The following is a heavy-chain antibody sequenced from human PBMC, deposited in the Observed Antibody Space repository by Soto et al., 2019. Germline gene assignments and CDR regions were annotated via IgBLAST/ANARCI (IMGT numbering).Heavy chain of an antibody. J-gene: IGHJ4*02. CDR2: ISYDGSNK. Sequence: GGSLRLSCAASGFTFSSYGMHWVRQAPGKGLEWVAVISYDGSNKYYADSVKGRFTISRDNSKNTLYLQMNSLRAEDTAVYYCAKAASSGWSYYFDYWGQGTLVTVSS. CDR1: GFTFSSYG. CDR3: AKAASSGWSYYFDY. V-gene: IGHV3-30*18. D-gene: IGHD6-19*01.